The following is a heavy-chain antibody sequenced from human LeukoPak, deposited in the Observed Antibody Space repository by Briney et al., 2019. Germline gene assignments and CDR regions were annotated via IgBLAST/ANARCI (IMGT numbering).Heavy chain of an antibody. J-gene: IGHJ4*02. CDR3: ARDRLGLPVDY. D-gene: IGHD3-16*01. CDR1: GGSFSGYY. CDR2: INHSGST. V-gene: IGHV4-34*01. Sequence: KSSETLSLTCAVYGGSFSGYYWSWIRQPPGKGLEWIGEINHSGSTNYNPSLKSRVTISVDTSKNQFSLKLNSVTAADTAVYYCARDRLGLPVDYWGRGTLVTVSS.